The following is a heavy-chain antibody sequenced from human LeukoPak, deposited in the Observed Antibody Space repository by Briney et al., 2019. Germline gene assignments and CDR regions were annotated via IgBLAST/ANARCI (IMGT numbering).Heavy chain of an antibody. CDR2: ISHSSTYM. J-gene: IGHJ4*02. D-gene: IGHD4-17*01. V-gene: IGHV3-21*01. CDR1: GFTFNSYS. CDR3: ARVPPTTAHS. Sequence: GGSLRLSCAASGFTFNSYSMNWVRLTPEKGLEWVSSISHSSTYMYYTDSVKGRFTISRDNAKNSLYLQMNSLRAEDTAVYYCARVPPTTAHSWGQGTLVTVSS.